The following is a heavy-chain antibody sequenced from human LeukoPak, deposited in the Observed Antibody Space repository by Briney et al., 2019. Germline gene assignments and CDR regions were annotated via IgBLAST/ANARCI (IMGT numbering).Heavy chain of an antibody. CDR3: ARHLAYGFDYYYGMGV. Sequence: SETLSLTRTVSGGSISRYYWSWIRQPPGKGLEWIGYMYYSGSTNYNPSLKSRVTISVDTSKNQFSLKLSSVTAAGTAVYYCARHLAYGFDYYYGMGVWGQGTTVTVSS. D-gene: IGHD3-10*01. V-gene: IGHV4-59*08. CDR1: GGSISRYY. J-gene: IGHJ6*02. CDR2: MYYSGST.